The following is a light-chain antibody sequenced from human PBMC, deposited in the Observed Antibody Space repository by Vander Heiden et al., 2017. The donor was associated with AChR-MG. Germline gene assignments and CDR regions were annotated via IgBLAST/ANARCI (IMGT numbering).Light chain of an antibody. J-gene: IGKJ3*01. CDR3: QQNDVSPLFT. CDR2: GAS. V-gene: IGKV3-20*01. Sequence: EIVLTQSPGTLSLSSGERATLSCRASQSVSSNFLAWYQQKPGQPPRLLIHGASSRATGIPDRFSGSGSGTDFTLTISRLEPEDFAVYYCQQNDVSPLFTFGQGTKVDIK. CDR1: QSVSSNF.